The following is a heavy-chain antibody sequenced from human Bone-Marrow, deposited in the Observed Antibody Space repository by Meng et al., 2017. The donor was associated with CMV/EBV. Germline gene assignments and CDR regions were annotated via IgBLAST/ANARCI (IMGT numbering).Heavy chain of an antibody. CDR1: FSSYG. CDR3: AKDPPRYCSGGSCYFNWFDP. V-gene: IGHV3-30*02. J-gene: IGHJ5*02. CDR2: IRYDGSNK. D-gene: IGHD2-15*01. Sequence: FSSYGMHWVRQAPGKGLEWVAFIRYDGSNKYYADSVKGRFTISRDNSKNTLYLQMNSLRAEDTAVYYCAKDPPRYCSGGSCYFNWFDPWGQGTLVTVSS.